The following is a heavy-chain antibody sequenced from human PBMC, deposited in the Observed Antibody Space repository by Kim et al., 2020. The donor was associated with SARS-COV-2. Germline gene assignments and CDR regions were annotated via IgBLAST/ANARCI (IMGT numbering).Heavy chain of an antibody. CDR3: AKENALDYYDSSGYYPFDY. D-gene: IGHD3-22*01. V-gene: IGHV3-23*01. CDR1: GFTFSSYA. Sequence: GGSLRLSCAASGFTFSSYAMSWVRQAPGKGLEWVSAISGSGGSTYYADSVKGRFTISRNNSKNTLYLQMNSLRAEDTAVYYCAKENALDYYDSSGYYPFDYWGQGTLVTVSS. J-gene: IGHJ4*02. CDR2: ISGSGGST.